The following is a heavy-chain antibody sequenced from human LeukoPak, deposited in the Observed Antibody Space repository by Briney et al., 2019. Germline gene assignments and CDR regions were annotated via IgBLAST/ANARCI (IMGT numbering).Heavy chain of an antibody. J-gene: IGHJ4*02. CDR3: ARDQWELSSLDY. CDR2: ISSSSSYI. V-gene: IGHV3-21*01. CDR1: GFTFNDYV. Sequence: GGSLRLSCAASGFTFNDYVMSWVRQAPGKGLEWVSSISSSSSYIYYADSVKGRFTISRDNAKNSLYLQMNSLRAEDTAVYYCARDQWELSSLDYWGQGTLVTVSS. D-gene: IGHD1-26*01.